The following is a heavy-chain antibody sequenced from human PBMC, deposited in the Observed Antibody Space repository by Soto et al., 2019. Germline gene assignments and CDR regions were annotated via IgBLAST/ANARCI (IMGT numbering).Heavy chain of an antibody. D-gene: IGHD4-4*01. CDR2: ISGSGGST. CDR3: AILQILNEPPDAFDT. J-gene: IGHJ3*02. CDR1: GFTFSSYA. V-gene: IGHV3-23*01. Sequence: PGGSLRLSCAASGFTFSSYAMSWVRQAPGKGLEWVSAISGSGGSTYYADSVKGRFTISRDNSKNTLYLQMNSLRAEDTAVYYCAILQILNEPPDAFDTWGQGTMVTVSS.